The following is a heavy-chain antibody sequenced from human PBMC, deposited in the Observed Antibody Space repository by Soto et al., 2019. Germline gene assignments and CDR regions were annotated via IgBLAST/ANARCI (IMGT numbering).Heavy chain of an antibody. CDR1: GYTFTSYG. CDR2: ISAYNGNT. V-gene: IGHV1-18*01. Sequence: ASVKVSCKASGYTFTSYGISWVRQAPGQGLEWMGWISAYNGNTNYAQKLQGRVTMTTDTSTSTAYMELRSLRSDDTAVYYCERDSSMVYYYDSSGPAGFDPWG. CDR3: ERDSSMVYYYDSSGPAGFDP. D-gene: IGHD3-22*01. J-gene: IGHJ5*02.